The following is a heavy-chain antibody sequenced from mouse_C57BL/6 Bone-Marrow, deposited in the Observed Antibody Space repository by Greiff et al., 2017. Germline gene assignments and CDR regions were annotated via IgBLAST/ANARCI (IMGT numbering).Heavy chain of an antibody. Sequence: EVQVVESGGDLVKPGGSLKLSCAASGFTFSSYGMSWVRQTPDKRLEWVATISSGGSYTYYPDSVKGRFTISRDNAKNTLYLQMSSLKSEDTAMYYCARHVAYYYGSSYGGRWFAYWGQGTLVTVSA. CDR3: ARHVAYYYGSSYGGRWFAY. J-gene: IGHJ3*01. V-gene: IGHV5-6*01. CDR1: GFTFSSYG. D-gene: IGHD1-1*01. CDR2: ISSGGSYT.